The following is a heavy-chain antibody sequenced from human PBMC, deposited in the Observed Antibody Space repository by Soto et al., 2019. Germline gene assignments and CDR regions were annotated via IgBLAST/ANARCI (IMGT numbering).Heavy chain of an antibody. CDR3: ARDKAVPAAMGDYYYGMDV. CDR1: GYTFTSYG. V-gene: IGHV1-18*01. J-gene: IGHJ6*02. CDR2: ISAYNGNT. Sequence: ASVKVSCKASGYTFTSYGISWVRQAPGQGLEWMGWISAYNGNTNYAQKLQGRVTMTTDTSTSTAYMELRSLRSDDTAVYYCARDKAVPAAMGDYYYGMDVWGQGTTVTVSS. D-gene: IGHD2-2*01.